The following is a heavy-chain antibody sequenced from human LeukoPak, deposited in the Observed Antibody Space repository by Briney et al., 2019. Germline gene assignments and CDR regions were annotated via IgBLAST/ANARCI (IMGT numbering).Heavy chain of an antibody. Sequence: GGSLRLSCAASGFTFSSYGMHWVRQAPGKGLEWVAFIRYDGSNKYYADSVKGRFTISRDNSKNTLYLQMNSLRAEDTAVYYCAKGKGNYYDSSGYYNYFDYWGQGTLVTVSS. J-gene: IGHJ4*02. CDR1: GFTFSSYG. CDR2: IRYDGSNK. V-gene: IGHV3-30*02. D-gene: IGHD3-22*01. CDR3: AKGKGNYYDSSGYYNYFDY.